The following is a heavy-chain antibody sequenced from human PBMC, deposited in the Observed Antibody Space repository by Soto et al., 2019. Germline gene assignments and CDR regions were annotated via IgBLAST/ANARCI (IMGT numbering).Heavy chain of an antibody. Sequence: ASLKVSRKASGYTFTSYYMHWVRKTPGQGLEWMGIINPSGGSTSYAQKFQGRVTMTRDTSTSTVYMELSSLRSEDTAVYYCAINQNTEYDIAPGCWDPWGKGTLVTAS. J-gene: IGHJ5*02. CDR2: INPSGGST. CDR1: GYTFTSYY. D-gene: IGHD2-15*01. V-gene: IGHV1-46*01. CDR3: AINQNTEYDIAPGCWDP.